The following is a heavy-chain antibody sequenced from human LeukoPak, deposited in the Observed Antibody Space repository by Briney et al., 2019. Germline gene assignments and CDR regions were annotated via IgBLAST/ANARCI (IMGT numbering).Heavy chain of an antibody. Sequence: GESPKISCKGSGYSFTSYWIGWVRQMPGKGLEWMGIIYPGDSDTRYSPSFQGQVTISADKSISTAYLQWSSLKASDTAMYYCARQMVVTATPGWFDPWGQGTLVTVSS. CDR1: GYSFTSYW. V-gene: IGHV5-51*01. CDR2: IYPGDSDT. CDR3: ARQMVVTATPGWFDP. J-gene: IGHJ5*02. D-gene: IGHD2-21*02.